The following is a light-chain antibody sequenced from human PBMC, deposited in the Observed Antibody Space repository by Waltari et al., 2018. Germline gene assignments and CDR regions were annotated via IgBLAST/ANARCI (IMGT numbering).Light chain of an antibody. V-gene: IGLV3-21*04. J-gene: IGLJ3*02. Sequence: YVLTQPPSVSVDPGKTARVTCGGDNIGSQSVNWYQQKPGQAPGLVMFYDSDRPSEIPERFSVSNSGNTATLTISWVEAGDEADYHCQVWDDVTDSGVFGGGTKLTVL. CDR1: NIGSQS. CDR2: YDS. CDR3: QVWDDVTDSGV.